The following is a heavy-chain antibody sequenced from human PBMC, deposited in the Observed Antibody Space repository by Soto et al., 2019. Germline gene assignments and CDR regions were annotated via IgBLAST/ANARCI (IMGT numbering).Heavy chain of an antibody. V-gene: IGHV4-31*03. CDR3: ARRALPQCSNGVCYKVGFGDY. J-gene: IGHJ4*02. Sequence: QVQLQESGPGLVKPSQTLSLTCTVSGGSVSSCGYYWSWIRQHPWTGLEWVGYLYYSGTTYFNPSLKSRASISLDTSKNEFSLKLTSVTAADTAVYYWARRALPQCSNGVCYKVGFGDYWGQGALVTV. CDR1: GGSVSSCGYY. D-gene: IGHD2-8*01. CDR2: LYYSGTT.